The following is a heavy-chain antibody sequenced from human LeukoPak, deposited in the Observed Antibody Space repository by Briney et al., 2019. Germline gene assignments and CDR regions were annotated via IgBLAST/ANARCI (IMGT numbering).Heavy chain of an antibody. D-gene: IGHD2-15*01. Sequence: SETLSLTCTVSGGSVSSGSYYWSWIRQPPGKGLEWIGYIYYSGSTNYNPSLKSRVTISVDTSKNQFSLKLSSVTAADTAAYYCARACSGGSCYSYTFDYWGQGTLVTVSS. CDR2: IYYSGST. J-gene: IGHJ4*02. V-gene: IGHV4-61*01. CDR1: GGSVSSGSYY. CDR3: ARACSGGSCYSYTFDY.